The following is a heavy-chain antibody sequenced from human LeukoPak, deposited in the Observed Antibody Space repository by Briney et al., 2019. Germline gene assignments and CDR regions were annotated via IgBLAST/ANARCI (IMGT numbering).Heavy chain of an antibody. CDR2: LSGSGGST. J-gene: IGHJ4*02. Sequence: GGSLRLSCAASGFTFSTYVMTWVRQAPGKGLEWVSALSGSGGSTFYADSVKGRFTISRDNSNNTLYLQMNSLRAEDTAVYYCARAIQFGGYFDYWGQGTLVTVST. V-gene: IGHV3-23*01. CDR1: GFTFSTYV. CDR3: ARAIQFGGYFDY. D-gene: IGHD2-15*01.